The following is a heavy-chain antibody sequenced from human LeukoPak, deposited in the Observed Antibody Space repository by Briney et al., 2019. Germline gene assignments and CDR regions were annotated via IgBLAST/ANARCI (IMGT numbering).Heavy chain of an antibody. CDR1: GFTFSSYA. CDR2: ISYDGSNK. D-gene: IGHD3-9*01. V-gene: IGHV3-30*04. J-gene: IGHJ4*02. CDR3: ARGGLRYFDWLPRGIFDY. Sequence: GGSLRLSCAASGFTFSSYAMHWVRQAPGKGLEWVAVISYDGSNKYYADSVKGRFTIARDNSKNTLYLQMNSLRAEDTAVYYCARGGLRYFDWLPRGIFDYWGQGTLVTVSS.